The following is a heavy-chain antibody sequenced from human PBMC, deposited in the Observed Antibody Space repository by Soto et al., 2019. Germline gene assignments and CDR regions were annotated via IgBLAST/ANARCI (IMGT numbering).Heavy chain of an antibody. CDR3: ARESEDLTSNFDY. CDR1: GFTCTRYS. J-gene: IGHJ4*02. CDR2: ISSTTNYI. V-gene: IGHV3-21*06. Sequence: WWSLRLSCAASGFTCTRYSMNWVRQAPGKGLEWVSSISSTTNYIYYGDSMKGRFTISRDNAKNSLYLEMNSLRAEDTAVYYCARESEDLTSNFDYWGQGTLVTVSS.